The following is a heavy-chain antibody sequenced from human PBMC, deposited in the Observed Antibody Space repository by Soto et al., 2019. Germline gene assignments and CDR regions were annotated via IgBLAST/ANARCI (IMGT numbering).Heavy chain of an antibody. Sequence: SETLCLTCAVYGGSXSGYYWSWIRQPPGKGLEWSGEINHSGSTNYNPSLKSRVTISVDTSKNQFSLKLSSVTAAYTAVYYCARAGAARSDYWGQGTLVTVSS. CDR1: GGSXSGYY. J-gene: IGHJ4*02. V-gene: IGHV4-34*01. CDR3: ARAGAARSDY. CDR2: INHSGST. D-gene: IGHD6-6*01.